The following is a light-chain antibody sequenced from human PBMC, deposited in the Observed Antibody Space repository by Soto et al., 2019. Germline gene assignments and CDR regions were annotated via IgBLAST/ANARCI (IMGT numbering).Light chain of an antibody. CDR1: QDISNY. CDR3: QQYNSVSLLT. J-gene: IGKJ4*01. V-gene: IGKV1-27*01. Sequence: DIQMTQSPSSLSASVGDRVTITCRASQDISNYLAWYQQKPGKIPKLLIYAASTLQSGVPSRFSGSGSGADFTLTISSLQPDDFATYYCQQYNSVSLLTFGGGTKVDIK. CDR2: AAS.